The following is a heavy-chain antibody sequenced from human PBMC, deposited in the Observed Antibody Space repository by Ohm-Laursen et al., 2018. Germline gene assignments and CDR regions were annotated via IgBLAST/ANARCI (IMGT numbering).Heavy chain of an antibody. V-gene: IGHV3-9*01. CDR2: ISWNSDSI. CDR3: AKDSYSSSSYYYGMDV. Sequence: SLRPFCAASGFTFDDYAMHWVRQAPGKGLEWVSGISWNSDSIGYADSVKGRFTISRDNAKNSLYLQMNSLRAEDTALYYCAKDSYSSSSYYYGMDVWGQGTTVTVSS. J-gene: IGHJ6*02. CDR1: GFTFDDYA. D-gene: IGHD6-6*01.